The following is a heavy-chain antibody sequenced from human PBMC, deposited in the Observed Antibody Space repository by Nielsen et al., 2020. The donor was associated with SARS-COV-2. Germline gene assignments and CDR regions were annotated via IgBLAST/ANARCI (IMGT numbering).Heavy chain of an antibody. CDR1: GFTFSNYA. CDR3: ASPAQGSSGTYYYYGLDV. Sequence: GESLKISCAAPGFTFSNYAMDWVRQAPGKGLEWVAIISYDGANEYYAGSVKGRFTISRDNSKNTLYLQMNSLRTEDTAVYYCASPAQGSSGTYYYYGLDVWGQGTTVTVSS. CDR2: ISYDGANE. V-gene: IGHV3-30-3*01. J-gene: IGHJ6*02. D-gene: IGHD1-26*01.